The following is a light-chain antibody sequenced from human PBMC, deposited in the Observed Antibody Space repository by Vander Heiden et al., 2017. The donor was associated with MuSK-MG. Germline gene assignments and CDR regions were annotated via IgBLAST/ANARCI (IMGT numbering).Light chain of an antibody. CDR3: QQRSNWPLT. J-gene: IGKJ4*01. CDR2: QAS. Sequence: EIVLTQSPATLSLSPGERATLSCRASQSVSSYLAWYQQKPGQAPRLLISQASNRATGIPARFSGSGSGTDFTLTISGLEPEDFAVYYCQQRSNWPLTFGGGTKVEIK. V-gene: IGKV3-11*01. CDR1: QSVSSY.